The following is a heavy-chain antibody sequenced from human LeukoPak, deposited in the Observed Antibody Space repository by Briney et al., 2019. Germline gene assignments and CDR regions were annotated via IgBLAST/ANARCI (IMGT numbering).Heavy chain of an antibody. CDR2: IYPADSYT. D-gene: IGHD4-17*01. CDR1: GYSFTNYW. J-gene: IGHJ4*02. CDR3: ARRSDGDYGERYFDY. V-gene: IGHV5-51*01. Sequence: GESLKISCKGSGYSFTNYWIGWVRQMPGKGLEWMGIIYPADSYTKYSPSFQGHVTISAEKSSGTAYLQWSSLKASDSAMYYCARRSDGDYGERYFDYWGQGTLVTVSS.